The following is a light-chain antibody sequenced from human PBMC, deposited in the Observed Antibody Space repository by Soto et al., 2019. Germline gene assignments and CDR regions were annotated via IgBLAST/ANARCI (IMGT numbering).Light chain of an antibody. J-gene: IGKJ1*01. CDR1: QSVSNNY. CDR3: QQYGSSPRT. V-gene: IGKV3-20*01. Sequence: EIVLTQSPGTLSLSPGERATLSCRASQSVSNNYLAWHQQKPGQAPRLLIYGASSRATGIPDRFSGSGSGTAFTLTINSLEPEDFAVDYYQQYGSSPRTFGQGTKVEIK. CDR2: GAS.